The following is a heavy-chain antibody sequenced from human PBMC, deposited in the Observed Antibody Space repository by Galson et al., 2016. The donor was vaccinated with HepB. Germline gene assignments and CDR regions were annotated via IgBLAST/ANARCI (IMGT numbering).Heavy chain of an antibody. Sequence: SLRLSCAASGFTFSTYAMTWVRQAPGKGLEWVSVITDSGDDTHHADSVKGRFIMSRDNSKNTVYLQRNNLRDEDTAIYFCARGTKRFCSGSNCYPLDHWGQGTLVTVSS. CDR2: ITDSGDDT. CDR3: ARGTKRFCSGSNCYPLDH. V-gene: IGHV3-23*01. J-gene: IGHJ4*02. CDR1: GFTFSTYA. D-gene: IGHD2-15*01.